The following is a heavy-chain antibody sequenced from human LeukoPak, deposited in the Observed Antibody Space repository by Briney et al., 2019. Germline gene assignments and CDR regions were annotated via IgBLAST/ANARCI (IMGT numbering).Heavy chain of an antibody. D-gene: IGHD5-18*01. J-gene: IGHJ4*02. Sequence: GGSLRLSCAASGFTFSSYGMHWVRQAPGKGLEGVAVIWYDGSNKYYADSVKGRFTISRDNSKNTLYLQMNSMRAEDTAVYYCARDPTNTAMATFDYWGQGTLVTVSS. CDR1: GFTFSSYG. CDR2: IWYDGSNK. V-gene: IGHV3-33*01. CDR3: ARDPTNTAMATFDY.